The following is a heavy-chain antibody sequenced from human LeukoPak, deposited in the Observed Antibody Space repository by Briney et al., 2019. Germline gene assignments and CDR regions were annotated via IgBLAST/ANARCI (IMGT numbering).Heavy chain of an antibody. D-gene: IGHD1-26*01. Sequence: GASVKVSCKASGYTFTGYYLHWVRQAPGQGLEWMGCVNPNSGDTNYAQKFQGSVTMTRDTSISTVYMELSRLRSDDTAVYYCARVLGATMDDSYFDYWGQGTLVTVSS. CDR1: GYTFTGYY. J-gene: IGHJ4*02. CDR2: VNPNSGDT. CDR3: ARVLGATMDDSYFDY. V-gene: IGHV1-2*02.